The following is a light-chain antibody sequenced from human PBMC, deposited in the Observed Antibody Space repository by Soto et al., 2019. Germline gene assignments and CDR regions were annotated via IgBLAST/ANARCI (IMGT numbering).Light chain of an antibody. CDR1: QSVSSSQ. Sequence: EIVWTQSPGTLSLSPGERATLSCRASQSVSSSQLAWYKQKPGQAPRLLLYGASSRATGIPDRFSGSGSGTDFTLTISRLEPADFVVYYCQQYGSSPRTFGQGTKVDIK. V-gene: IGKV3-20*01. J-gene: IGKJ1*01. CDR3: QQYGSSPRT. CDR2: GAS.